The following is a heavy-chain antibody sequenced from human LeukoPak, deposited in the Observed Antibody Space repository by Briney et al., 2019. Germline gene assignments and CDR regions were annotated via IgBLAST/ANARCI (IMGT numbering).Heavy chain of an antibody. CDR1: GLTFSSYG. Sequence: GGSLRLSCAASGLTFSSYGMHWVRQAPGKGLEWVAFISYDGTNEYYADSVRGRFTISRDNSKNTLYLQMNSLRAEDTAVYYCARDSDSSYWGQGTLVTVSS. V-gene: IGHV3-30*03. CDR3: ARDSDSSY. CDR2: ISYDGTNE. J-gene: IGHJ4*02.